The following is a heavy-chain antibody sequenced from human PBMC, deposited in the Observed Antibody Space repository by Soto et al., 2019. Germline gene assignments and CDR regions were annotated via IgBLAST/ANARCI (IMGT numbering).Heavy chain of an antibody. CDR1: GDSISSYY. CDR2: IYYSGST. V-gene: IGHV4-59*01. Sequence: QVQLQESGPGLVKPSETLSLTCTVSGDSISSYYWSWIRQPPGKGLEWIGYIYYSGSTNYNPSLKSRVTISVDTSKNQFSLKLSSVTAADTAVYYCAKGSSTILGYYYYYMDVWGKGTTVTVSS. D-gene: IGHD6-13*01. CDR3: AKGSSTILGYYYYYMDV. J-gene: IGHJ6*03.